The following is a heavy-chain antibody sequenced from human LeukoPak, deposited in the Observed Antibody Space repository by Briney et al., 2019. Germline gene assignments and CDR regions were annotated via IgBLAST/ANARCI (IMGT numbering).Heavy chain of an antibody. CDR1: GFTVNSNY. CDR3: ATSAWLDY. CDR2: LYSGGST. V-gene: IGHV3-53*04. Sequence: GGSLRLSCAASGFTVNSNYMSWVRQAPGKGLELVSVLYSGGSTFYADSVKGRFTISRHNSENTLYLQMNSLRAEDTAVYYCATSAWLDYWGQGTLVTVSS. J-gene: IGHJ4*02.